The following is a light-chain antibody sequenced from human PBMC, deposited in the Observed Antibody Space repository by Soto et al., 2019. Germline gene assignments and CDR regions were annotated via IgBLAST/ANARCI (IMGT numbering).Light chain of an antibody. Sequence: QSALTQPASVSGSPGQSITISCTGTSSDVGDYNYVSWYQQHPGKAPKLIICEVNNRPSGISNRFSGSKSGNTASLTISGLQAEDEDDYYCGSYTSSATYVFGTGTKVTVL. CDR3: GSYTSSATYV. J-gene: IGLJ1*01. CDR1: SSDVGDYNY. CDR2: EVN. V-gene: IGLV2-14*01.